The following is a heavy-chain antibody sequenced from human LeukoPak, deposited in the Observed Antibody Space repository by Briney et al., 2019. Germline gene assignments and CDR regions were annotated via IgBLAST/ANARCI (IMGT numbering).Heavy chain of an antibody. D-gene: IGHD5-12*01. CDR1: GGSVSSYY. Sequence: PSETLSLTCTVSGGSVSSYYWSWIRQPPGKGLEWIGYIKSSGSSNYNPSLKSRVTISMDTSKTQFSLRLNSVTAADTAAYYCARDGTVATNWFDPWGQGTLVTVSS. CDR2: IKSSGSS. CDR3: ARDGTVATNWFDP. V-gene: IGHV4-59*02. J-gene: IGHJ5*02.